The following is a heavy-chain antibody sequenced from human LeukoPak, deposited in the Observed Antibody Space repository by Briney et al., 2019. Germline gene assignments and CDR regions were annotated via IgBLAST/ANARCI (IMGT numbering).Heavy chain of an antibody. V-gene: IGHV4-59*01. CDR1: GGSIGSYY. CDR2: IYYSGST. Sequence: SETLSLTCTVSGGSIGSYYWSWIRQPPGKGLEWIGYIYYSGSTNYNPSLKSRVTISVDTSKNQFSLELSSVTAADTAVYYCARNIKGSGNYWGSYFDYWGQGSLVTVSS. CDR3: ARNIKGSGNYWGSYFDY. J-gene: IGHJ4*02. D-gene: IGHD3-10*01.